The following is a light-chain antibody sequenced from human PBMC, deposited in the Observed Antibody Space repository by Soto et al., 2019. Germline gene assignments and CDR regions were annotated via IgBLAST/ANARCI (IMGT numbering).Light chain of an antibody. V-gene: IGKV1-5*01. CDR2: AAS. Sequence: DIRMTQSPSTLSASVGDRVTITCRASQSISGWLAWYQQKPGKAPKLLVYAASTLQSGVPSRFSGSGSGTDFTLTISCLQSEDFATYYCQQYYSYPSFGPGTRLEIK. CDR3: QQYYSYPS. J-gene: IGKJ5*01. CDR1: QSISGW.